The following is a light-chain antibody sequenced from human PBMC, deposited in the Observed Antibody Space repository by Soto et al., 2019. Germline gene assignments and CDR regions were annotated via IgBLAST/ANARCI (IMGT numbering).Light chain of an antibody. J-gene: IGKJ4*01. V-gene: IGKV3-15*01. CDR1: QSVSSS. CDR3: QQYKNWPPLT. CDR2: AAS. Sequence: EIVMTQSPVTLSVSPGERATLSCRASQSVSSSLAWYQQKPGQAPRLLIYAASTRATGIPARFSGSGSGTEFTLTISSLQSEDFALYYCQQYKNWPPLTFGGGTKVEIK.